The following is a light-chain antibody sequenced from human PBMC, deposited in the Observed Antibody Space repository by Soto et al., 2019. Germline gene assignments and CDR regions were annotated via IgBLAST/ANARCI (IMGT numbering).Light chain of an antibody. V-gene: IGLV2-14*01. J-gene: IGLJ2*01. Sequence: QSALTQPASVSGSPGQSITISCTGTSSDVGAYNYVSWYQQHPGKAPKLMIYDVSNRPSGVSNRFSGSKSGNTASLTISGLQAEDEADYYCTSFTSASTQVFGGGTKLTFL. CDR2: DVS. CDR3: TSFTSASTQV. CDR1: SSDVGAYNY.